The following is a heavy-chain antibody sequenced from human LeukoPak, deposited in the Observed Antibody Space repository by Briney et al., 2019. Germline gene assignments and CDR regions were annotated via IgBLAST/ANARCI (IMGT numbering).Heavy chain of an antibody. CDR1: GLTFSGQW. CDR3: GYTNNFYH. Sequence: GGSLRLSCVASGLTFSGQWLNWVRQAPGQGLEWVANIRHDGREKYYVDSVKGRFTISRDDGQNSLSLHMNSVRAEDTAIYYCGYTNNFYHWGQGALVVVSA. D-gene: IGHD3-16*02. CDR2: IRHDGREK. J-gene: IGHJ4*02. V-gene: IGHV3-7*01.